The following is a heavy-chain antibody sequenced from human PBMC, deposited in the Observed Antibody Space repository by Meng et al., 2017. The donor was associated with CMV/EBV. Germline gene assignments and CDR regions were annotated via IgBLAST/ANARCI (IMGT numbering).Heavy chain of an antibody. V-gene: IGHV1-69*12. J-gene: IGHJ5*02. Sequence: QGQRVQSGAEVKKPGSSVKVSCKASGGTFSSYAISWVRQAPGQGLEWMGGIIPIFGTANYAQKFQGRVTITADESTSTAYMELSSLRSEDTAVYYCARDYSGIAARPGFDPWGQGTLVTASS. CDR1: GGTFSSYA. D-gene: IGHD6-6*01. CDR2: IIPIFGTA. CDR3: ARDYSGIAARPGFDP.